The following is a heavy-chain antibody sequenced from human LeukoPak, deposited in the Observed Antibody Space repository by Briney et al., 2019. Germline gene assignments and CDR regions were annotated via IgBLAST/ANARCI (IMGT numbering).Heavy chain of an antibody. CDR3: ARSVYSGYQGLGMDV. V-gene: IGHV4-61*01. CDR1: GGFVSSGSYY. D-gene: IGHD5-12*01. CDR2: SLYSGST. Sequence: SETLSLTCTVSGGFVSSGSYYWGWVRQPPGKALEWIGYSLYSGSTNYNPSLKSRVTISVDTSKNQFSLKLSSVTAAETAVYYCARSVYSGYQGLGMDVWGQGTTVTVSS. J-gene: IGHJ6*02.